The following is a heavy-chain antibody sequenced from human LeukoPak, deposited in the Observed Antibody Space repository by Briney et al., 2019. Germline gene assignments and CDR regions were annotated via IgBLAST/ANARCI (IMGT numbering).Heavy chain of an antibody. V-gene: IGHV5-51*01. CDR2: IYPGDSDT. Sequence: GESLKISCKASGYIFTGYWIGWVRQMPGKGLEWMGIIYPGDSDTRYSPSFQGQVTISADKSISTAYLQWSSLKASDTAMYYCARRRQQLVRVAFDIWGQGTMVTVSS. J-gene: IGHJ3*02. CDR3: ARRRQQLVRVAFDI. CDR1: GYIFTGYW. D-gene: IGHD6-6*01.